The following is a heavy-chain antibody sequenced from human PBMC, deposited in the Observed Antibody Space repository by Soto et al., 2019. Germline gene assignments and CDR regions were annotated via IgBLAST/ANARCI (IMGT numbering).Heavy chain of an antibody. CDR3: ARRQGGGYYPLPQYNWFDP. D-gene: IGHD3-22*01. V-gene: IGHV3-7*01. J-gene: IGHJ5*02. CDR1: GFTFSSYW. CDR2: IKQDGSEK. Sequence: EVQLVESGGGLVQPGGSLRLSCAASGFTFSSYWMSWVRQAPGKGLEWVANIKQDGSEKYYVDSVKGRFTLSRDNAKNSLYLQMNSLGAEDTAVYYCARRQGGGYYPLPQYNWFDPWGQGTLVTVSS.